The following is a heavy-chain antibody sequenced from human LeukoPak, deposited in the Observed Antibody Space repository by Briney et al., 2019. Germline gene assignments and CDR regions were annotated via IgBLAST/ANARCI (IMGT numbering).Heavy chain of an antibody. CDR1: GFTFTDYF. Sequence: GGSLRLSCAASGFTFTDYFMNWIRQAPGKGLEWVSSISISGSTIYYADSVKGRFTISRDNAKNSLYLQMNSLRAEDTAVYYCAKDRAYYYDSSGPPPDYWGQGTLVTVSS. V-gene: IGHV3-11*04. CDR3: AKDRAYYYDSSGPPPDY. CDR2: ISISGSTI. J-gene: IGHJ4*02. D-gene: IGHD3-22*01.